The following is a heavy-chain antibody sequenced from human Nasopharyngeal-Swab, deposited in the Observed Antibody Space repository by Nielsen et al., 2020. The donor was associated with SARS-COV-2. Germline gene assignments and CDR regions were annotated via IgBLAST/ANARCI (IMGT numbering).Heavy chain of an antibody. CDR1: GFTFSSYG. Sequence: GESLKISCAASGFTFSSYGMHWVRQAPGKGLEWVAVISYDGSNKYYADSVKGRFIISRDNSKNTLYLQMNSLRAEDTAVYYCAKDGDGSGSYGDYYYYYMDVWGKGTTVTVSS. CDR2: ISYDGSNK. CDR3: AKDGDGSGSYGDYYYYYMDV. V-gene: IGHV3-30*18. D-gene: IGHD3-10*01. J-gene: IGHJ6*03.